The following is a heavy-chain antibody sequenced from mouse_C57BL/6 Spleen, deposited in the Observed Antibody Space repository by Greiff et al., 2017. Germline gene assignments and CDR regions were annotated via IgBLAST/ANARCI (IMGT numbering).Heavy chain of an antibody. CDR1: GYTFTEYT. CDR3: ARHDNCDPFAY. V-gene: IGHV1-62-2*01. Sequence: QVQLQQSGAELVKPGASVQLSCKASGYTFTEYTIHWVKQRPGQGLEWIGWFYPGSGSIKYNEKFKGKATLTADKSSSTVYMELSRLTSEDSAIYYCARHDNCDPFAYWGQGTLVTVSA. J-gene: IGHJ3*01. CDR2: FYPGSGSI.